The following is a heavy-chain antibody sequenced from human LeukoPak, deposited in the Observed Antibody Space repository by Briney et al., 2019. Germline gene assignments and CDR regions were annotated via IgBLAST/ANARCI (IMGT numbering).Heavy chain of an antibody. V-gene: IGHV3-43*02. CDR2: ISGSGGST. J-gene: IGHJ4*02. D-gene: IGHD6-13*01. CDR3: AKDTISKSTAAEGFDY. CDR1: EFTFSSCA. Sequence: SGGSLRLSCAASEFTFSSCAMSWVRQAPGEGLEWVSVISGSGGSTYYADSVKGRFTISRDNSKNSLYLRMSSLRTEDTALYYCAKDTISKSTAAEGFDYWGQGTLVTVSS.